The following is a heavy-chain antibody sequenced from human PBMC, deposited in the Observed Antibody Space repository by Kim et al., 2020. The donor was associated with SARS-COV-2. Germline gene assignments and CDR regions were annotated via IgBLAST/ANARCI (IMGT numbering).Heavy chain of an antibody. CDR3: AKLYQLSYYFDY. D-gene: IGHD2-2*01. J-gene: IGHJ4*02. Sequence: GGSLRLSCAASGFTFSSYAMSWVRQAPGKGLEWVSAISGSGGSTYYADSVKGRFTISRDNPKNTLYLQMNSLRAEDTAVYYCAKLYQLSYYFDYWGQGTLVTVSS. CDR1: GFTFSSYA. CDR2: ISGSGGST. V-gene: IGHV3-23*01.